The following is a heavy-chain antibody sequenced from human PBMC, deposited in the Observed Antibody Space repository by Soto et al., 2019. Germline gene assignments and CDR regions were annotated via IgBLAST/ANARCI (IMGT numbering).Heavy chain of an antibody. J-gene: IGHJ4*02. CDR3: TTVLYYYDSSGYPTPFDY. CDR2: SKRKTDGRTT. Sequence: GGSLRLSCADSGFNCSNAGMNRVRQAPGKGRESVGRSKRKTDGRTTDFAAPVKGRFTISRDDSKNTLYLQMTSLITEDTALYYCTTVLYYYDSSGYPTPFDYWGQGTLVTVS. V-gene: IGHV3-15*07. CDR1: GFNCSNAG. D-gene: IGHD3-22*01.